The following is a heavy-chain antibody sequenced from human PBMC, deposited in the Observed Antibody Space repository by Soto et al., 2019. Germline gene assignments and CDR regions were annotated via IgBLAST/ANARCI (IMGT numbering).Heavy chain of an antibody. CDR3: ARETQAATHFDY. J-gene: IGHJ4*02. V-gene: IGHV1-2*04. Sequence: QVPLVQSGAEVKKPGASVKVSCKASGYTFTGNYMHWVRQAPGQGLEWMGWINPKSGGTNYAQKFQGWITMTRDTSISTAYMELSRLRSDDTAVYYCARETQAATHFDYWGQGTLVTVSS. CDR2: INPKSGGT. CDR1: GYTFTGNY. D-gene: IGHD2-15*01.